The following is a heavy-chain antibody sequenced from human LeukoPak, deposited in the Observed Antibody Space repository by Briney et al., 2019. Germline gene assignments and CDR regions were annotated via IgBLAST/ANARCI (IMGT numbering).Heavy chain of an antibody. CDR1: GFTFSSNA. V-gene: IGHV3-23*01. Sequence: GGSLRLSCAASGFTFSSNAMTWVRQAPGKGLEWVSTIRGNGDRTHYADSVTGRFTISRDNSKNTLYLQMNSLRGEDSAIYYCAKGQELDDGVFDSWGQGTLVTVSS. CDR2: IRGNGDRT. D-gene: IGHD1-1*01. CDR3: AKGQELDDGVFDS. J-gene: IGHJ4*02.